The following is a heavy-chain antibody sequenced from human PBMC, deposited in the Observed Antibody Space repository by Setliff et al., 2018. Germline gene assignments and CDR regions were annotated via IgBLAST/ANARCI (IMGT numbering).Heavy chain of an antibody. V-gene: IGHV1-46*01. CDR1: GYTFTGYY. CDR2: IDPSGDYT. Sequence: ASVKVSCKASGYTFTGYYMHWVRQAPGQGLEWMGIIDPSGDYTNYAQKFQGRVTMTRDTSTTTVYMELSSLRSDDTAVYYCARGTSSSSWPEYFQHWGQGTLVTVSS. D-gene: IGHD6-13*01. CDR3: ARGTSSSSWPEYFQH. J-gene: IGHJ1*01.